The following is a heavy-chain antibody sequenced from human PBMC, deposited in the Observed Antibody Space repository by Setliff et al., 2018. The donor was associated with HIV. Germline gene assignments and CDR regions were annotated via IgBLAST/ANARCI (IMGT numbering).Heavy chain of an antibody. V-gene: IGHV1-3*01. J-gene: IGHJ4*02. D-gene: IGHD5-18*01. Sequence: ASVKVSCKASGYRFTGFAIHWVRQAPGQRFEWMGWVNAGTGNTKYSQKFQDRVTISRDIHASTAYMELSSLRSEDTAIYYCARSLREYSYGSPDYWGPGTLVTVSS. CDR3: ARSLREYSYGSPDY. CDR1: GYRFTGFA. CDR2: VNAGTGNT.